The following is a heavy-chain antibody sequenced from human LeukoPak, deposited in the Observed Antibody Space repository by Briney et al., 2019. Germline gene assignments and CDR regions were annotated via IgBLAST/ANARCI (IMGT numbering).Heavy chain of an antibody. CDR3: AKSWTGTMRHIDY. V-gene: IGHV3-53*01. CDR2: IYSGGST. D-gene: IGHD1-7*01. J-gene: IGHJ4*02. CDR1: GFTVSSNY. Sequence: GGSLRLSCAASGFTVSSNYMSWVRQAPGKGLEWVSVIYSGGSTYYADSVKGRFTISRDNSKNTLYLQMNSLRAEDTAVYYCAKSWTGTMRHIDYWGQGTLVTVSS.